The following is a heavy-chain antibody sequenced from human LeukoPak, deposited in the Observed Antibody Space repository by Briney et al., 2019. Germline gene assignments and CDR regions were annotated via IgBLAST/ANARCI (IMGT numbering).Heavy chain of an antibody. CDR2: ISSSSSYI. CDR3: ARDHLRYSYGYGY. CDR1: GFTFSSYA. J-gene: IGHJ4*02. D-gene: IGHD5-18*01. V-gene: IGHV3-21*01. Sequence: PGGSLRLSCAASGFTFSSYAMSWVRQAPGKGLEWVSSISSSSSYIYYADSVKGRFTISRDNAKNSLYLQMNSLRAEDTAVYYCARDHLRYSYGYGYWGQGTLVTVSS.